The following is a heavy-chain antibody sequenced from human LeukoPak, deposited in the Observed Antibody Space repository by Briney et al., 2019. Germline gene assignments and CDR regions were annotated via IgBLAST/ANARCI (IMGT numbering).Heavy chain of an antibody. CDR1: GYTFTSYY. CDR2: INPSGGST. Sequence: ASVKVSCKASGYTFTSYYMHWVRQAPGQGLEWMGIINPSGGSTSYAQKFQGRVTMTRDMSTSTVYMELSSLRSEDTAVYYCAREGPSAATMMGNYFDYWGQGTLVTVSS. CDR3: AREGPSAATMMGNYFDY. D-gene: IGHD6-25*01. J-gene: IGHJ4*02. V-gene: IGHV1-46*01.